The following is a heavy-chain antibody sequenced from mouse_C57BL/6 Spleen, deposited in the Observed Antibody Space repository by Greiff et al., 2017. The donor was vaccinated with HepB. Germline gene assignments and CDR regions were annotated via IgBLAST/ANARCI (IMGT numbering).Heavy chain of an antibody. V-gene: IGHV14-3*01. D-gene: IGHD1-1*01. CDR2: IDPANGNT. Sequence: VQLKDSVAELVRPGASVKLSCTASGFNIKNTYMHWVKQRPEQGLEWIGRIDPANGNTKYAPKFQGKATITADTSSNTAYLQLSSLTSEDTAIYYCARPVVGDYYAMDYWGQGTSVTVSS. CDR1: GFNIKNTY. CDR3: ARPVVGDYYAMDY. J-gene: IGHJ4*01.